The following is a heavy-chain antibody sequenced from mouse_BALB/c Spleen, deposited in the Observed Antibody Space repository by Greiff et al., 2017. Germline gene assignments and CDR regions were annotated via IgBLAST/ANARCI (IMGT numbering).Heavy chain of an antibody. CDR3: ARWGWSTEGFAY. V-gene: IGHV1-18*01. Sequence: EVKLQESGPELVKPGASVKVSCKASGYSFTDYNMDWVKQSHGKSLEWIGDINPNNGGTIYNQKFKGKATLTVDKSSSTAYMELRSLTSEDTAVYYCARWGWSTEGFAYWGQGTLVTVSA. CDR1: GYSFTDYN. CDR2: INPNNGGT. J-gene: IGHJ3*01. D-gene: IGHD2-3*01.